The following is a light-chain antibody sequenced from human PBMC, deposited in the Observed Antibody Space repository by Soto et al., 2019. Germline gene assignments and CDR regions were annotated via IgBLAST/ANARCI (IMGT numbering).Light chain of an antibody. CDR2: TAS. J-gene: IGKJ5*01. V-gene: IGKV1-39*01. CDR3: QQSYSTPIS. Sequence: DIRMTQSPSSLSASGGDTVTMTCRASQSISSHLNWYQQKPGKAPNLLMYTASNLQSGVPSRFSGSGSGTDFTLTISSLQPEDFATYYCQQSYSTPISFGQGTRLEIK. CDR1: QSISSH.